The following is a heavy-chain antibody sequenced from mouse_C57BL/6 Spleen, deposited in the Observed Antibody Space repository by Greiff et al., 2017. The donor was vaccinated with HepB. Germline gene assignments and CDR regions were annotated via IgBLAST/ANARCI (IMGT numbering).Heavy chain of an antibody. CDR2: INPSNGGT. Sequence: QVQLQQPGTELVKPGASVKLSCKASGYTFTSYWMHWVKQRPGQGLEWIGNINPSNGGTNYNEKFKSKATLTVDKSSSTAYMQLSSLTSEDSAVYYWERNPAEKDYAMDYWGKGTSVTVSS. J-gene: IGHJ4*01. V-gene: IGHV1-53*01. CDR1: GYTFTSYW. CDR3: ERNPAEKDYAMDY.